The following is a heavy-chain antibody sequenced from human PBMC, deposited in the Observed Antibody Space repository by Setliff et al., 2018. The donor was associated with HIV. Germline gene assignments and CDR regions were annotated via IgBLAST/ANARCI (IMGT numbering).Heavy chain of an antibody. CDR1: GYTFTNYA. CDR3: ARGGGDSSQFDH. Sequence: ASVKVSCKASGYTFTNYAMHWVRQAPGQRLEWMGWINGDNGNTRYSQEFKGRVTITRDTSASTAYMELSSLNSADMAVYYCARGGGDSSQFDHWGQGTLVTVSS. V-gene: IGHV1-3*03. D-gene: IGHD2-21*01. J-gene: IGHJ4*02. CDR2: INGDNGNT.